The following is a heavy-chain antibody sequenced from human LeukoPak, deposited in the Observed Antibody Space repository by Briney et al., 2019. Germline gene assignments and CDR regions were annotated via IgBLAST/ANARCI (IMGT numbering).Heavy chain of an antibody. CDR1: VYTFSNYG. Sequence: ASVTVSCKASVYTFSNYGISWVRQAPAQGLEWMGWIRSDNGHTDYAQKFQGRVTMTTDTSTSTAYMELRSLRSDDTALYYCARDRSTSDYWGQGTLVTVSS. J-gene: IGHJ4*02. CDR3: ARDRSTSDY. V-gene: IGHV1-18*01. D-gene: IGHD2-2*01. CDR2: IRSDNGHT.